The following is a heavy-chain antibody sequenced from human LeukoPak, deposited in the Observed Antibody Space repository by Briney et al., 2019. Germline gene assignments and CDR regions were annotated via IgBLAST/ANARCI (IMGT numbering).Heavy chain of an antibody. CDR1: GFTFSSYA. CDR3: AKVLLSINDYYFDC. V-gene: IGHV3-23*01. CDR2: ISGSGGST. D-gene: IGHD2/OR15-2a*01. J-gene: IGHJ4*02. Sequence: GGSLRLSCAASGFTFSSYAMSWVRQAPGKGLEWVSTISGSGGSTYYAGSVKGRFTISRDNSKNTLYMQVNSLRAEDTAVYYCAKVLLSINDYYFDCWGQGTLVTVSS.